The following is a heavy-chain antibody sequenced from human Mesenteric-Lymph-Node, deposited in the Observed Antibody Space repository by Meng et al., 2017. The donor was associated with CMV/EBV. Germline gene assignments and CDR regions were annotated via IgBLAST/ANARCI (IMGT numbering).Heavy chain of an antibody. Sequence: QVQLVQSGAEVKKPGSSVKVSCRASGGTFRSHNISWVRQAPGQGLEWMGRIIPILGIANYAQKFQGRVTITADKSTSTAYMELSSLRSEDTAVYYCAGGIAAAGSRWFDPWGQGTLVTVSS. D-gene: IGHD6-13*01. CDR1: GGTFRSHN. CDR3: AGGIAAAGSRWFDP. CDR2: IIPILGIA. J-gene: IGHJ5*02. V-gene: IGHV1-69*02.